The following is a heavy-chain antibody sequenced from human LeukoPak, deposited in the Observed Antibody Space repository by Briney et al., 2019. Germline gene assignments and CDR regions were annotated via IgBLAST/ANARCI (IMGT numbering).Heavy chain of an antibody. Sequence: GRSLRLSCAASGFTFDDYAMHWVRQAPGKGLEWVANIKPDGSGKNYVDSVKGRFTISRDNAKNSLYLQMKGLRVEDTAVYYCSSQPAVLDLDCWGQGALVTVSS. CDR3: SSQPAVLDLDC. CDR2: IKPDGSGK. D-gene: IGHD6-19*01. CDR1: GFTFDDYA. J-gene: IGHJ4*02. V-gene: IGHV3-7*01.